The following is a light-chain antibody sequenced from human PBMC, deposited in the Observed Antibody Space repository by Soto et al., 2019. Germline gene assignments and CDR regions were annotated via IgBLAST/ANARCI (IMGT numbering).Light chain of an antibody. CDR3: QQDGSSTAPT. J-gene: IGKJ5*01. Sequence: ELVLPHSPGTPPLSRGETATGSCMASQSVSSSYLAWYQQKPGQAPRLLIYGASSRATGIPDRFSASGSGTDFTLTIGRLAHEDFAVYYCQQDGSSTAPTFGQGTRLEIK. CDR2: GAS. CDR1: QSVSSSY. V-gene: IGKV3-20*01.